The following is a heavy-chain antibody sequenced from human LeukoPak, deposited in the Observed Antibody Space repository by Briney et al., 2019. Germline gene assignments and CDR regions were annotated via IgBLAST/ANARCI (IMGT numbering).Heavy chain of an antibody. V-gene: IGHV3-23*01. CDR3: AKDGSGWYTQDDC. Sequence: PGGSLRLSCAGSGFTFSDYALSWVRQPPGKGLEWVSTISGTGDNTYYADSVKGRFAISRDNSKNTLYLQMNSLRAEDTAVYCAKDGSGWYTQDDCWGQGTLVIVSS. J-gene: IGHJ4*02. CDR1: GFTFSDYA. D-gene: IGHD6-19*01. CDR2: ISGTGDNT.